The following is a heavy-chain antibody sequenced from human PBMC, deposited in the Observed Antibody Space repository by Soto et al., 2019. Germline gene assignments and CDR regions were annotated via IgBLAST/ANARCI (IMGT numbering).Heavy chain of an antibody. D-gene: IGHD1-26*01. CDR1: GGSISRGGYF. CDR2: IYDSGSA. V-gene: IGHV4-31*03. Sequence: QVQLQESGPGLVKPSQTLSLTCIVSGGSISRGGYFWTWIRQHPGKGLEWIGYIYDSGSAFYNPSLKSRVTMSVDTSKNQFPLNLRSVTAADTAVFYCARGILRPNHYMDVWGKGTAVAVSS. CDR3: ARGILRPNHYMDV. J-gene: IGHJ6*03.